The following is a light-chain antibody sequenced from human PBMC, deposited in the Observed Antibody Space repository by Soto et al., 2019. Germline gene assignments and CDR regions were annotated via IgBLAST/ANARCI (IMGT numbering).Light chain of an antibody. CDR1: QGISNR. CDR3: QRYSNAPFT. CDR2: DAS. Sequence: DVQMTQSPSFLSASVGDRVTITCRASQGISNRLAWYQQKPGKVPKLLIYDASTLQSGVPSRFSGSGSGTDFTLTISSLQPEDVATYYCQRYSNAPFTFGPGTKLDIK. V-gene: IGKV1-27*01. J-gene: IGKJ3*01.